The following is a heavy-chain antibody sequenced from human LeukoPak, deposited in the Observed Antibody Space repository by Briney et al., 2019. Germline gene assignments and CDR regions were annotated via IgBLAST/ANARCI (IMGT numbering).Heavy chain of an antibody. CDR1: GGSISSSSYY. CDR2: IYYSGST. V-gene: IGHV4-39*01. J-gene: IGHJ5*02. Sequence: PSETLSLTCTVSGGSISSSSYYWGWIRQPPGKGLEWIGSIYYSGSTYYNPSLKSRVTISVDTSKNQFSLKLSSVTAADTAVYYCARHGLVGMASVPPTPDWFDPWGQGTLVTVSS. D-gene: IGHD5-24*01. CDR3: ARHGLVGMASVPPTPDWFDP.